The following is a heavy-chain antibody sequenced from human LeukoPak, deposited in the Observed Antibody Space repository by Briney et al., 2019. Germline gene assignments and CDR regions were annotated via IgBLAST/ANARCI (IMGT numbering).Heavy chain of an antibody. J-gene: IGHJ4*02. CDR2: INSDGSST. V-gene: IGHV3-74*01. Sequence: GGSVRLSCLASGFTFSSYWMHWVRQAPGKGLVWVSRINSDGSSTNYADSVTGRFTISRYKAKNTLYLQVNSLRAEDTAVYYCARVGATTWYWGQGTLVTVSS. CDR1: GFTFSSYW. CDR3: ARVGATTWY. D-gene: IGHD1-26*01.